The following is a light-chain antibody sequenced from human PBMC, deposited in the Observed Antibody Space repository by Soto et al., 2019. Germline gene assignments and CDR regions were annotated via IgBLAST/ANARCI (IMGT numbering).Light chain of an antibody. Sequence: IVLTQSPASLSLSPGERATLSCGASHTIASVYLAWYQHKPGLAPRLLIYDTSIRGTGIPGRFTGSGFGTAFTLTISRLEREVFAVCDCQQYDTSLPFGGGTKVEI. V-gene: IGKV3D-20*01. CDR2: DTS. CDR1: HTIASVY. CDR3: QQYDTSLP. J-gene: IGKJ4*01.